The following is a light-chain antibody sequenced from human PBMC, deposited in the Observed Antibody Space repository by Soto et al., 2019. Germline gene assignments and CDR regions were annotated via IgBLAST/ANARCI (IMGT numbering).Light chain of an antibody. CDR2: GAS. CDR3: QQYGSSCT. Sequence: EIVLTQSPGTLSLSPRERATLSCRASQSVSNSYLAWYQQKPGQATRLLIYGASNRATGIPDRFSGSGSGTDFTLTISILEPDDFAVYYCQQYGSSCTFGQGT. V-gene: IGKV3-20*01. J-gene: IGKJ2*02. CDR1: QSVSNSY.